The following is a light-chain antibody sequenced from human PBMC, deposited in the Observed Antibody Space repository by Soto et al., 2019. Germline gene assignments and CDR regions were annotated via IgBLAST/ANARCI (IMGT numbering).Light chain of an antibody. J-gene: IGKJ4*01. CDR3: QQYNSYSLT. CDR1: LCISSW. CDR2: DAS. Sequence: DIQMTQSPSTLSASVGNRVTITCRASLCISSWLAWYQQKPGKAPKLLIYDASSLESGVPSRFSGSGSGTEFTLTISSLQPDDFATYYCQQYNSYSLTFGGGTKVDIK. V-gene: IGKV1-5*01.